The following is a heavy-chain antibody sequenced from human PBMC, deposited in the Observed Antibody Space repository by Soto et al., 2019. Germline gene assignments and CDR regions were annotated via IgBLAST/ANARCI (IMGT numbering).Heavy chain of an antibody. CDR2: ISSSSSTI. V-gene: IGHV3-48*01. CDR1: GFTFSSYS. J-gene: IGHJ3*02. Sequence: GGSLRLSCAASGFTFSSYSMNWVRQAPGNGLEWVSYISSSSSTIYYADSVKGRFTISRDNAKNSLYLQMNSLRAEDTAVYYCARDKVPEDYDIWGQGTMVTVSS. D-gene: IGHD3-16*01. CDR3: ARDKVPEDYDI.